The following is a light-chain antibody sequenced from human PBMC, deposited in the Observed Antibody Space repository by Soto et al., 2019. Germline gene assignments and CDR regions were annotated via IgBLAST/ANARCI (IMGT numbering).Light chain of an antibody. CDR1: SSNIGSNT. CDR3: AAWDDSLNCAV. J-gene: IGLJ7*01. CDR2: SNN. Sequence: QSVLTQPPSASGTPGQRVTISCSGSSSNIGSNTVNWYQQLPGTAHKLLIYSNNQRPSGVPDRFSGSKSGTSASLAISGLQSEDEAEYYGAAWDDSLNCAVFGGGTQLTVL. V-gene: IGLV1-44*01.